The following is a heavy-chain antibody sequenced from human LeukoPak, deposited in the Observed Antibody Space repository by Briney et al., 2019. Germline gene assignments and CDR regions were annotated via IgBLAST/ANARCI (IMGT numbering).Heavy chain of an antibody. CDR2: IYYSGST. CDR1: GGSISSYY. D-gene: IGHD3-16*01. V-gene: IGHV4-59*01. J-gene: IGHJ3*02. CDR3: AGGDAFDI. Sequence: SETLSLTCTVSGGSISSYYWIWIRKPPGKGLVWIGYIYYSGSTNYNPSLKSRVTISVDTSKNQFSLKPSSVTAADTAGYYCAGGDAFDIWGQGTMVTVSS.